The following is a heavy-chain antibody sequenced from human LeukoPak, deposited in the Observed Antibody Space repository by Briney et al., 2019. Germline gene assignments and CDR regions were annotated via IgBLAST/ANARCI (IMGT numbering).Heavy chain of an antibody. D-gene: IGHD1-1*01. CDR2: ISYSGST. Sequence: PETLSLTCTVSGGSVTSSSYFWGRIRQPPGKGLDWIGSISYSGSTYYNPSLKSRVTISVDRSKTQFSLNLSSVTAADTAVYYCGRLRRRDNYDGYFDYWGQGTLVTVSS. J-gene: IGHJ4*02. CDR3: GRLRRRDNYDGYFDY. CDR1: GGSVTSSSYF. V-gene: IGHV4-39*01.